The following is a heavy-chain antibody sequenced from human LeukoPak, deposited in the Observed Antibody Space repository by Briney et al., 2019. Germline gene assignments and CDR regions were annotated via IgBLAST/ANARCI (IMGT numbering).Heavy chain of an antibody. CDR2: FDPEDGEK. J-gene: IGHJ4*02. V-gene: IGHV1-24*01. CDR3: ATDLMGGGYSGYDLIDY. CDR1: GYTLTELT. Sequence: ASVKVSFKVSGYTLTELTMHWVRQAPGKGLEWMGGFDPEDGEKNYAQKFQGRVTMTEDTSTDTAYMELSSLRSKDTAVYYCATDLMGGGYSGYDLIDYWGQGTLVTVSS. D-gene: IGHD5-12*01.